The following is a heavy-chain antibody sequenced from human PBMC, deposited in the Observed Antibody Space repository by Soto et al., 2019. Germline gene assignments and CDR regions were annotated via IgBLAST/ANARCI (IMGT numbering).Heavy chain of an antibody. J-gene: IGHJ4*02. CDR1: GGSFSDYW. CDR2: INHSGKT. Sequence: SETLSLTCAVYGGSFSDYWWSWIRQPPGKGLEWIGEINHSGKTNSGPSLKSRVTISVDTSRNQFSLKLRSVTAADTAVYYCARSGHLFDYWGQGISVTVSS. CDR3: ARSGHLFDY. V-gene: IGHV4-34*01. D-gene: IGHD3-10*01.